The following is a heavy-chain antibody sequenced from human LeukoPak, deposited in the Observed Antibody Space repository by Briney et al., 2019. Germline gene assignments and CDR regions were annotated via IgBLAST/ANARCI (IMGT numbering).Heavy chain of an antibody. V-gene: IGHV1-8*01. CDR3: ARGPQPSNFDY. J-gene: IGHJ4*02. CDR1: GYTFTSSD. CDR2: MSPNSGNT. D-gene: IGHD1-1*01. Sequence: ASVKVSCKTSGYTFTSSDINWVRQATGQGLEWMGWMSPNSGNTGYAQKFQGRVTMTRDTSISTAYMELSSLRSEGTAVYYCARGPQPSNFDYWGQGTLVTVSS.